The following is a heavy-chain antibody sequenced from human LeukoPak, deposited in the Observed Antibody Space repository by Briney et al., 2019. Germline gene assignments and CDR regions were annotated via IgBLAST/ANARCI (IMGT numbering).Heavy chain of an antibody. V-gene: IGHV5-51*01. J-gene: IGHJ4*02. CDR2: IFPGDSDT. D-gene: IGHD4-23*01. Sequence: PGESLKISRKGSGYSFNTYWFAWVRQMPGKGLEWMGIIFPGDSDTRYSPSFQGQVTITADKSTSTAYLQWDTLRASDTAIYYCARAGFGGNSGQFDFWGQGTLVTVSS. CDR1: GYSFNTYW. CDR3: ARAGFGGNSGQFDF.